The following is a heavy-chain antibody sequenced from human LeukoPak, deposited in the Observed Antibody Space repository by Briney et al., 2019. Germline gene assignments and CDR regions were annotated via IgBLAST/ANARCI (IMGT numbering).Heavy chain of an antibody. CDR2: IIGNTNYR. D-gene: IGHD5-24*01. CDR3: TRVGYIDEGIDY. Sequence: GGSLRLSCAASGFTFSSYSMHWVRQAPGKGLEWVSSIIGNTNYRCNEDSVKGRFTISRDNAKNSLYLQMNSLRAEDTAIYYCTRVGYIDEGIDYWGQGTLVTVSS. V-gene: IGHV3-21*06. J-gene: IGHJ4*02. CDR1: GFTFSSYS.